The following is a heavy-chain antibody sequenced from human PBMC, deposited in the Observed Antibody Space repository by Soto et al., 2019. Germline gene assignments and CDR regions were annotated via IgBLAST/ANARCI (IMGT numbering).Heavy chain of an antibody. CDR3: ASAPGVVVAATLGWFYP. Sequence: QVQLVQSGAEVKKPGSSVKVSCKASGGTFSSYAISWVRQAPGQGLEWMGGIIPIFGTANYAQKFQGRVTITADKSTSTAYMELSSLRSEDTAVYYCASAPGVVVAATLGWFYPWGQGTLVTVSS. CDR2: IIPIFGTA. J-gene: IGHJ5*02. D-gene: IGHD2-15*01. CDR1: GGTFSSYA. V-gene: IGHV1-69*06.